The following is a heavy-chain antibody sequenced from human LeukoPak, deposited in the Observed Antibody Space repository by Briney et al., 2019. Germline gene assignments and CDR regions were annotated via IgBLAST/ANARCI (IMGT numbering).Heavy chain of an antibody. CDR2: IYTRGST. Sequence: SETLSLTCTVSGGSISSYYWSWIRQPPGKGLEWIGYIYTRGSTNYNPSLKSRVTISVDTSKNQFSLKLSSVTAADTAVYYCARGTGGVYDFWSGYYGAPYYYYYYMDVWGKGTTVTVSS. D-gene: IGHD3-3*01. V-gene: IGHV4-4*09. CDR3: ARGTGGVYDFWSGYYGAPYYYYYYMDV. J-gene: IGHJ6*03. CDR1: GGSISSYY.